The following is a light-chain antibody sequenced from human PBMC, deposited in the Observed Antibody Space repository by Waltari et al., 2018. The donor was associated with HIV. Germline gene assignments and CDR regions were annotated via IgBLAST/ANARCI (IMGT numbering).Light chain of an antibody. CDR1: SSDVGNYNE. CDR3: SSFTTSITVV. J-gene: IGLJ2*01. Sequence: QSALTQPPSVSGSLGQSVTISCTGTSSDVGNYNEVSWYQQSPGTAPKLMINDVSNRPSGVPVRFSGSKSGNTASLTISGLQAEDDADYYRSSFTTSITVVFGGGTKLTVL. CDR2: DVS. V-gene: IGLV2-18*02.